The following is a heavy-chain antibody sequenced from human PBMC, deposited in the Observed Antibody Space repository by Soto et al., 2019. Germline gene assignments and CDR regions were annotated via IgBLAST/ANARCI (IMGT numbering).Heavy chain of an antibody. CDR3: ARDVSKTTIGVLDS. CDR1: GFTFSDYY. D-gene: IGHD3-3*01. V-gene: IGHV3-11*01. J-gene: IGHJ4*02. CDR2: INNGGDIV. Sequence: QVQLVESGGGLVKPGQSLSLSCATSGFTFSDYYMAWIRQAPGKGLEWVGYINNGGDIVHYSDSVKGHFRISRDNTKKSLFLQMTSLRAEDTAIYYCARDVSKTTIGVLDSWGQGALVTVSS.